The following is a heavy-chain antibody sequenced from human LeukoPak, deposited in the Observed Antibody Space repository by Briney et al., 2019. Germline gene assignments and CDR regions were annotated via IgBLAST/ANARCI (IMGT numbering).Heavy chain of an antibody. CDR3: AGSIVTGDSGYFDS. V-gene: IGHV3-33*01. CDR1: GFTFSNYG. CDR2: IWYDGSNK. D-gene: IGHD1-26*01. Sequence: GGSLRLSCAASGFTFSNYGMHWVRQAPGKGLEWVAVIWYDGSNKYYADSVKGRFTISRDNSKNTLYLQMNSLRAEDTAVYYCAGSIVTGDSGYFDSWGQGTLVTVSS. J-gene: IGHJ4*02.